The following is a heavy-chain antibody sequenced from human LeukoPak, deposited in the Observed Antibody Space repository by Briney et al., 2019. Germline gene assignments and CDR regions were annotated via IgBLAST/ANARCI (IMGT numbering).Heavy chain of an antibody. Sequence: GGSLRLSCAASGFTFSSYGMHWVRQAPGKGLEWVAVIWYDGSNKYYADSVKGRFTISRDNSKNTRYLQMNSLRAEDTAVYYCARDPGVGSFDYWGQGTLVTVSS. CDR3: ARDPGVGSFDY. J-gene: IGHJ4*02. D-gene: IGHD2-15*01. CDR2: IWYDGSNK. V-gene: IGHV3-33*01. CDR1: GFTFSSYG.